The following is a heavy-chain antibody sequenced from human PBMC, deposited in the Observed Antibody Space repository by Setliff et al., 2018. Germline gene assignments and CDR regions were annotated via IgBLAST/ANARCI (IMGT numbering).Heavy chain of an antibody. CDR2: LHTSGTT. Sequence: SETLSLTCAVSGGSITSGSYYWSWIRQPAGEGLEWIGRLHTSGTTDYNPSLEGRVTISADTSTNHFSLKLTSVTAADTAVYYCARDNTIVGATDYWGQGALVTVSS. V-gene: IGHV4-61*02. CDR3: ARDNTIVGATDY. D-gene: IGHD1-26*01. CDR1: GGSITSGSYY. J-gene: IGHJ4*02.